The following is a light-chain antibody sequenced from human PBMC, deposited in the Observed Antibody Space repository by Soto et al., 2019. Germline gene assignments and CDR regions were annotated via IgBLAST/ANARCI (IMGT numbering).Light chain of an antibody. CDR2: DNN. V-gene: IGLV1-51*01. CDR3: GTWDTSLSAVV. Sequence: QSVLTQPPSVSAAPGQKVTISCSGGSSNIGNNYVSWYQHLPGTAPKLLIYDNNERPSGIPDRFSGSKSGTSATLGITGLQTGDEADYYCGTWDTSLSAVVFGGGTKVTV. CDR1: SSNIGNNY. J-gene: IGLJ2*01.